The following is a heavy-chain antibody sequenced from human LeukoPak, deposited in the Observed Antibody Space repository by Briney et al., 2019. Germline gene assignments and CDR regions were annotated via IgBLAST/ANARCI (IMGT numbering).Heavy chain of an antibody. CDR2: ISGSGGST. D-gene: IGHD2-2*01. CDR1: GFTFSSYA. V-gene: IGHV3-23*01. CDR3: AHGAMYQLDY. Sequence: PGRSLRLSCVVSGFTFSSYAMSWVRQAPGKGLEWVSGISGSGGSTYYADSVKGRFTISGDNSRNTLFLQMNSLRAEDTAVYYCAHGAMYQLDYWGQGTLVTVSS. J-gene: IGHJ4*02.